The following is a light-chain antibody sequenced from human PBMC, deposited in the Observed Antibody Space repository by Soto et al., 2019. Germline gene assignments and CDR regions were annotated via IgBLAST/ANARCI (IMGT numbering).Light chain of an antibody. Sequence: QSALTQPPSASGSPGQSVTISCTGTSNDVGAYNFISWYQQHPGKAPKLMIYEVNKRPSGVPDRFSGYKSGNTASLTVSGLQAEDEAEYYCSSYGGSNNLLFGGGTKLTVL. CDR3: SSYGGSNNLL. V-gene: IGLV2-8*01. CDR2: EVN. J-gene: IGLJ2*01. CDR1: SNDVGAYNF.